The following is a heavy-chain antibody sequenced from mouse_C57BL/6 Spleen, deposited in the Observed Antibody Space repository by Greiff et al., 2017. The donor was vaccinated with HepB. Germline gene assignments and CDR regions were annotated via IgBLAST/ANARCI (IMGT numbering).Heavy chain of an antibody. D-gene: IGHD3-1*01. Sequence: QVQLQQSGAELVKPGASVKLSCKASGYTFTSYWMHWVKQRPGRGLEWIGRIDPNSGGTKYNEKFKSKATLTVDKPSSTAYMQLSSLTSEDSAVYYCARAGEKISDYVGYYYAMDYWGQGTSVTVSS. CDR1: GYTFTSYW. CDR3: ARAGEKISDYVGYYYAMDY. CDR2: IDPNSGGT. J-gene: IGHJ4*01. V-gene: IGHV1-72*01.